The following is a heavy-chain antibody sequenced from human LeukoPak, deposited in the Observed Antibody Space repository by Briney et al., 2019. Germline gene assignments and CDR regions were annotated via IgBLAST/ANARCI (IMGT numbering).Heavy chain of an antibody. CDR3: AKDGRKVAAAGTFMDY. V-gene: IGHV3-7*01. CDR1: GFTFFSYW. Sequence: PGGSLRLSCEASGFTFFSYWMSWVRQAPGKGLEWVANIKQDGSDKYYVDSVKGRFTISRDNSKNTLYLQMNSLRAEDTAVYYCAKDGRKVAAAGTFMDYWGQGTLVTVSS. D-gene: IGHD6-13*01. J-gene: IGHJ4*02. CDR2: IKQDGSDK.